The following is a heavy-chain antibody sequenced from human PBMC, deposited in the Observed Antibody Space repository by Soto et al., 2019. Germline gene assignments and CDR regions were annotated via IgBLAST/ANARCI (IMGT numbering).Heavy chain of an antibody. V-gene: IGHV4-34*01. CDR1: GGSFSGYY. D-gene: IGHD6-13*01. CDR3: ARGSYIAAAGTLVGATTYYFDY. Sequence: SETLSLTCAVYGGSFSGYYWSWIRQPPGKGLEWIGEINHSGSTNYNPSLKSRVTISVDTSKNQFSLKLSSVTAADTAVYYCARGSYIAAAGTLVGATTYYFDYWGQGTLVTVSS. J-gene: IGHJ4*02. CDR2: INHSGST.